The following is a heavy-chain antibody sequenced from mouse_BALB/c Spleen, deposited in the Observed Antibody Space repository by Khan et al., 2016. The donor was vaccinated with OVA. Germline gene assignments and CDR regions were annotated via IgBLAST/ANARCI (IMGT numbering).Heavy chain of an antibody. Sequence: QVQLKESGPGLVQPSQSLSITCTVSGFSLTNYGVHWVRQSPGKGLEWLGLIWRGGSTDYNAAFIYRLSISKDNSKSQVFFKMNSLQANDTAIYYWARNYDYDEGLTYWGQGTLVTVSA. CDR1: GFSLTNYG. CDR2: IWRGGST. D-gene: IGHD2-4*01. J-gene: IGHJ3*01. CDR3: ARNYDYDEGLTY. V-gene: IGHV2-2*02.